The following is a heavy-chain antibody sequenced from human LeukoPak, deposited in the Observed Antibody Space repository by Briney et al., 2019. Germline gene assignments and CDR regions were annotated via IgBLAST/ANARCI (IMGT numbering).Heavy chain of an antibody. J-gene: IGHJ6*02. CDR3: ARLPPRNLGATGYYYYYGMDV. CDR2: INPSGGST. D-gene: IGHD1-26*01. Sequence: GASVKVSCKASGYIFTSYYMHWVRQAPGQGLEWMGIINPSGGSTSYAQKFRGRVTMTRDTSTSTVYMELSSLRSEDTAVYYCARLPPRNLGATGYYYYYGMDVWGQGTTVTVSS. V-gene: IGHV1-46*01. CDR1: GYIFTSYY.